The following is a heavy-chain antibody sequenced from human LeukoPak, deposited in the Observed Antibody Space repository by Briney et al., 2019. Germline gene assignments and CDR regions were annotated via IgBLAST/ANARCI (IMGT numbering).Heavy chain of an antibody. D-gene: IGHD2-2*01. Sequence: SETLSLTCAVSGYSISSGYYWGWIRQPPGKGLEWIGSIYHSGSTYYNPSLKSRDTISVDTSKNQFSLKLSSVTAADTAVYYCARDVGPPRGYCSSTSCFSPLFDPWGQGTLVTVSS. V-gene: IGHV4-38-2*02. CDR3: ARDVGPPRGYCSSTSCFSPLFDP. CDR2: IYHSGST. CDR1: GYSISSGYY. J-gene: IGHJ5*02.